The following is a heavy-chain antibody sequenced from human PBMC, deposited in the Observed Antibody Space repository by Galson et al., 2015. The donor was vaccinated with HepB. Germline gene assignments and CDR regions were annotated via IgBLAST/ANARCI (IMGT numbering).Heavy chain of an antibody. Sequence: SETLSLTCTVSGGSVSSGSYYWSWIRQPPGKGLEWIGYIYYSGSTNYNPSLKSRVTISVDTSKNQFSLKLSSVTAADTAVYYCASLYYDILTGYYRNYFDYWGQGTLVTVSS. V-gene: IGHV4-61*01. J-gene: IGHJ4*02. CDR2: IYYSGST. D-gene: IGHD3-9*01. CDR3: ASLYYDILTGYYRNYFDY. CDR1: GGSVSSGSYY.